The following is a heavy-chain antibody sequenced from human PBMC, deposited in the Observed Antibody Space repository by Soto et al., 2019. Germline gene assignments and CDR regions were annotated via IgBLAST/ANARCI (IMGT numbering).Heavy chain of an antibody. V-gene: IGHV2-5*01. Sequence: QITLKESGPTLVKPTQTLTLTCTFSGFSLSTRGVGVGWIRQPPGKALEWLAFIYWNDDNHYSPSLNNRLPIPHHTSNTQVLLTMPNMDPLATATYYCSRGGSYWGQGTLVTVSS. CDR3: SRGGSY. D-gene: IGHD1-26*01. CDR1: GFSLSTRGVG. CDR2: IYWNDDN. J-gene: IGHJ1*01.